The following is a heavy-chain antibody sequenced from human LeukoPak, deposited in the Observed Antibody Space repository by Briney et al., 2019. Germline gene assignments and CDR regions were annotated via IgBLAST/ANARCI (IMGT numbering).Heavy chain of an antibody. Sequence: GGSLRLSCAASGFTFSSYAMHWVRQAPGKGLEWVAFIRYDGSNKYYADSVKGRFTISRDNSKNTLYLQMNSLRAEDTAVYYCAYIGYCSSTSCWGNFDYWGQGTLVTVSS. J-gene: IGHJ4*02. CDR2: IRYDGSNK. D-gene: IGHD2-2*01. CDR3: AYIGYCSSTSCWGNFDY. CDR1: GFTFSSYA. V-gene: IGHV3-30*02.